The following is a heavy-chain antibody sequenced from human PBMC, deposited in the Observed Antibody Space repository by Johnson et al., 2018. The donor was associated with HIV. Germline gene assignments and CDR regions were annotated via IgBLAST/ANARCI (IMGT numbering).Heavy chain of an antibody. J-gene: IGHJ3*02. CDR3: AKEMGIAAAGNLDAFDI. CDR2: IKSKTDGGTT. D-gene: IGHD6-13*01. CDR1: GFTFTNAW. V-gene: IGHV3-15*01. Sequence: VQLVESGGGLVKPGGSLRLSCAASGFTFTNAWMSWVRQAPGKGLEWVGRIKSKTDGGTTDYAAPVKGRFAISRDDSKNTLYLQMNSLKTEDTAVYYCAKEMGIAAAGNLDAFDIWGQGTMVTVSS.